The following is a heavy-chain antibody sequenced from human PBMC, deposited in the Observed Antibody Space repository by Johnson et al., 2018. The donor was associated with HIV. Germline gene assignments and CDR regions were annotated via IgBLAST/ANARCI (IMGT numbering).Heavy chain of an antibody. D-gene: IGHD7-27*01. V-gene: IGHV3-23*04. Sequence: VQLVESGGGLLQPGGSLTLSCVASGFTFSNAWMSWVRQAPGKGLEWVSAISGSGGSTYYADSVKGRFTISRDNSKNSLYLQMNSMRAEDTAVYYCASTLTGDFGAFDIWGQGTMVTVSS. CDR3: ASTLTGDFGAFDI. CDR1: GFTFSNAW. J-gene: IGHJ3*02. CDR2: ISGSGGST.